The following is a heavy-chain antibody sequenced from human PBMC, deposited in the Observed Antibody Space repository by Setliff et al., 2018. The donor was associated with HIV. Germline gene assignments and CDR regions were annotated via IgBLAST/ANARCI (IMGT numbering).Heavy chain of an antibody. CDR2: IHYGGST. Sequence: SETLSLTCTVSGGSISSSYWTWTRQRPGKGLEWIGNIHYGGSTNYNPSLKSRVTISVDTSRSQFSLKLSSVTAADTAVYYCARGRDKYGPIDYWGQGTLVTVSS. CDR3: ARGRDKYGPIDY. J-gene: IGHJ4*02. D-gene: IGHD3-10*01. V-gene: IGHV4-59*01. CDR1: GGSISSSY.